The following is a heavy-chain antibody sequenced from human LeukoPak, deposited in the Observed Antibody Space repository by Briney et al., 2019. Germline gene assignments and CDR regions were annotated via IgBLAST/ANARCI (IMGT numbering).Heavy chain of an antibody. CDR2: INPSGGST. CDR3: ARGQLERVEKVRGYYYYMDV. CDR1: GYTFTSYY. V-gene: IGHV1-46*01. D-gene: IGHD1-1*01. Sequence: GASVKVSCKASGYTFTSYYMHWVRQAPGQGLEWMGIINPSGGSTSYAQKFQGRVTMTRDMSTSTVYMELSSLRSEDTAVYYCARGQLERVEKVRGYYYYMDVWGKGTTVTVSS. J-gene: IGHJ6*03.